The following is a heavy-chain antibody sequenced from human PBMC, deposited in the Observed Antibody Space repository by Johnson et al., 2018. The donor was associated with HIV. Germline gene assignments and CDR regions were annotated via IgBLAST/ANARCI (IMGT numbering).Heavy chain of an antibody. CDR1: EFTFSTYG. J-gene: IGHJ3*02. V-gene: IGHV3-30*18. Sequence: QVQLVESGGGVVQPGGSLRLSCAASEFTFSTYGMHWVRQAPGKGLEWVAVISYDGGNKYYADSVKGRFTISRDNSKNTLYLQMNSLRAEDTAVYYCAKWSIVGATFSDAFDIWGQGTMVTVSS. CDR3: AKWSIVGATFSDAFDI. D-gene: IGHD1-26*01. CDR2: ISYDGGNK.